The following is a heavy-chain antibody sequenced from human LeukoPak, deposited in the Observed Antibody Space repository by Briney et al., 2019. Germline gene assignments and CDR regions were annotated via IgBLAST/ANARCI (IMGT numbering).Heavy chain of an antibody. CDR1: GYTFTAYG. CDR2: INTGNGNT. V-gene: IGHV1-3*04. CDR3: ARGLYGDYEGY. D-gene: IGHD4-17*01. J-gene: IGHJ4*02. Sequence: ASVKVSCKASGYTFTAYGVHWVRQTPGQRLEWMGWINTGNGNTKYSQKFQGRVTITRDTSASTAYMELSSLRSEDTAVYYCARGLYGDYEGYWGQGTLVTVSS.